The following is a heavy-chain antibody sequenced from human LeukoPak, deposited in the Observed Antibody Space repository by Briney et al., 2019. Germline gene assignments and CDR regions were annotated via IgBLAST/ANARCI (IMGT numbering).Heavy chain of an antibody. CDR1: GFTFSSYW. D-gene: IGHD3-10*01. V-gene: IGHV3-74*01. J-gene: IGHJ4*02. CDR2: INSDGSST. Sequence: GSLRLSCAASGFTFSSYWMHWVRQAPGKGLVWVSRINSDGSSTSYADSVKGRFTISRDNAKNTLYLQMNSLRAEDTAVYYCARDHGGVFIRGVIDYWGQGTLVTVSS. CDR3: ARDHGGVFIRGVIDY.